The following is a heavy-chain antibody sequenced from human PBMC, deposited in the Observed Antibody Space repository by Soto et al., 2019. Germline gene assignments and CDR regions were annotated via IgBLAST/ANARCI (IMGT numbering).Heavy chain of an antibody. D-gene: IGHD5-18*01. Sequence: RASVKVSCKASGYTFTSYGISWVRQAPGQGLEWMGWISAYNGNTNYAQKLQGRVTMTTDTSTSTAYMELRSLRSDDTAVYYCARVDTAMVPYYYGMDVWGQGTTVTVSS. CDR2: ISAYNGNT. CDR3: ARVDTAMVPYYYGMDV. J-gene: IGHJ6*02. V-gene: IGHV1-18*01. CDR1: GYTFTSYG.